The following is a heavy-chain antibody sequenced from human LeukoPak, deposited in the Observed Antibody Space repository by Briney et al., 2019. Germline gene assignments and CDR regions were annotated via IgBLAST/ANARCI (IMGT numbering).Heavy chain of an antibody. CDR2: IIPIFGTA. CDR1: GGTFSSYA. D-gene: IGHD3-22*01. Sequence: ASVTVSCKASGGTFSSYAISWVRQAPGQGLEWMGGIIPIFGTANYAQKFQGRVTITADESTSTAYMELSSLRSEDTAVYYCARGPPYYYDSSGYLGYWGQGTLVTVSS. J-gene: IGHJ4*02. V-gene: IGHV1-69*13. CDR3: ARGPPYYYDSSGYLGY.